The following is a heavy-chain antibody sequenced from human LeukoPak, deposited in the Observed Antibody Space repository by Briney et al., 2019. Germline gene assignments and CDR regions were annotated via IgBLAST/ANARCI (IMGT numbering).Heavy chain of an antibody. CDR2: IYYTGNT. CDR1: GGSISSYY. J-gene: IGHJ5*02. D-gene: IGHD1-1*01. V-gene: IGHV4-59*01. CDR3: ARDRLQLQS. Sequence: SETLSLTCTVSGGSISSYYWNWIRQPPGKGLEWIGYIYYTGNTNYNPSLKSRVTISVDTSKSQFSLKLSSVTAADTAVYYCARDRLQLQSWGQGTLVTVSS.